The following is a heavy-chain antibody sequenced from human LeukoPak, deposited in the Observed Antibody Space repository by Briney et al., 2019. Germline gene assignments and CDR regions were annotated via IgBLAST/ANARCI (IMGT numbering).Heavy chain of an antibody. CDR2: IYYSGST. J-gene: IGHJ3*02. V-gene: IGHV4-59*01. CDR3: ARSDYYGSGPHAFDI. Sequence: ASETLSLTCTVSGGSISSYYWSWIRQPPWKGLEWIGYIYYSGSTNYNPSLKSRVTISVDTSKNQFSLKLSSVTAADTAVYYCARSDYYGSGPHAFDIWGQGTMVTVSS. CDR1: GGSISSYY. D-gene: IGHD3-10*01.